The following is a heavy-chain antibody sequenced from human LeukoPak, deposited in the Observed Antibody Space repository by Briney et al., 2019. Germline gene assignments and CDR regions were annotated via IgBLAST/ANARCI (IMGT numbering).Heavy chain of an antibody. CDR1: GFTFSSYA. V-gene: IGHV3-30-3*01. CDR3: ARVVLIAVVYDAFDI. J-gene: IGHJ3*02. CDR2: ISYGGSNK. Sequence: GGSLRLSCAASGFTFSSYAMHWVRQAPGKGLEWVTVISYGGSNKYYADSVKGRFTIARDNSKNTLYLQMNSLRAEDTAVYYCARVVLIAVVYDAFDIWGQGTMVTVSS. D-gene: IGHD3-22*01.